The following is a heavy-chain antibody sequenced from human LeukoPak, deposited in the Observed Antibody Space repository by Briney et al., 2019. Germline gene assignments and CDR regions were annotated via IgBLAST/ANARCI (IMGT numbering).Heavy chain of an antibody. Sequence: SVKVSCKASGGTFSSYAISWVRQAPGQGLEWMGRIIPILGIANYAQKFQGRVTITADKSTSTAYMELSSLRSEDTAVYYCARDPGQYYDILTGYYTPYYFDNWGQGTLVTVSS. CDR2: IIPILGIA. D-gene: IGHD3-9*01. V-gene: IGHV1-69*04. J-gene: IGHJ4*02. CDR3: ARDPGQYYDILTGYYTPYYFDN. CDR1: GGTFSSYA.